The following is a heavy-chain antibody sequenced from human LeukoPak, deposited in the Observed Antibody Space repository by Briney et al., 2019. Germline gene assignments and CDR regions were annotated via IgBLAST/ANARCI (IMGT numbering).Heavy chain of an antibody. CDR2: ISSSSSYI. J-gene: IGHJ4*02. CDR3: ARGEAVARFSQLNFDY. V-gene: IGHV3-21*01. CDR1: GFTFSSYS. D-gene: IGHD6-19*01. Sequence: PGGSLRLSCAASGFTFSSYSMNWVRQAPGKGLEWVSTISSSSSYIYYADSVKGRFTISRDNAKNSLYLQMNSLRAEDTAVYYCARGEAVARFSQLNFDYWGQGTLVTVSS.